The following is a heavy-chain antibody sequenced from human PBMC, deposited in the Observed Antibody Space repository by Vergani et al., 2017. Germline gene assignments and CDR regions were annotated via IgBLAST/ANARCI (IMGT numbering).Heavy chain of an antibody. Sequence: QGQLAQSGAEVKKPGSSVKVSCKASGGTFSSNSISWVRQAPGQGLEWMGRIIPIFGTTSYAQKFQGRVTILADESTSTAYMELSSPRSEDTAVYYCARSSGYYSYYFDFWGQGTLATVSS. V-gene: IGHV1-69*13. CDR1: GGTFSSNS. CDR3: ARSSGYYSYYFDF. CDR2: IIPIFGTT. D-gene: IGHD3-22*01. J-gene: IGHJ4*02.